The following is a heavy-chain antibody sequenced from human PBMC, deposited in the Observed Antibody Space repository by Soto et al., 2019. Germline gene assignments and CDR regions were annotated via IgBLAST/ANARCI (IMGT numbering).Heavy chain of an antibody. D-gene: IGHD3-10*01. CDR1: GDSVSSNSAG. CDR2: TYYKSKWNN. CDR3: TGITWFRGMDV. J-gene: IGHJ6*02. V-gene: IGHV6-1*01. Sequence: PSQTLSLTCVISGDSVSSNSAGWNWIRQSPSRGLEWLGRTYYKSKWNNDYALSVKSRITINPDTSKNQFSLHLYSVTPEDTAVYYSTGITWFRGMDVWGPGTPVTVSS.